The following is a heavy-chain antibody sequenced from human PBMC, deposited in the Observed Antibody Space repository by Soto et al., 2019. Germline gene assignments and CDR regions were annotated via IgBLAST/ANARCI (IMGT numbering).Heavy chain of an antibody. Sequence: ESGPTLVNPTQTLTLTCTFSGFSLSTSGMCVSWIRQPPGKALEWLARIDWDDDKYYSTSLKTRLTISKDTSKNQVVLTMTNMDPVDTATYYCARDISGYDRNPSSWFDYWGQGTLVTVSS. CDR1: GFSLSTSGMC. CDR2: IDWDDDK. J-gene: IGHJ4*02. D-gene: IGHD5-12*01. CDR3: ARDISGYDRNPSSWFDY. V-gene: IGHV2-70*11.